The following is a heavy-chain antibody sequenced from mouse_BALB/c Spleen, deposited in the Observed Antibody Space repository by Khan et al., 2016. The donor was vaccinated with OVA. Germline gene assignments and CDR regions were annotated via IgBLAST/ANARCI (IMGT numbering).Heavy chain of an antibody. CDR2: INPHIGET. V-gene: IGHV1-20*02. Sequence: VQLQQSGPELVKPGASVKISCKASGYSFTGYFMNWVMQSHGKRLEWIGRINPHIGETFYNQKFTDKATLTVDESSTTAHMELRSLASEDSAVYYCARKNGSDFDYWGQGTTRTVSS. J-gene: IGHJ2*01. D-gene: IGHD1-1*01. CDR1: GYSFTGYF. CDR3: ARKNGSDFDY.